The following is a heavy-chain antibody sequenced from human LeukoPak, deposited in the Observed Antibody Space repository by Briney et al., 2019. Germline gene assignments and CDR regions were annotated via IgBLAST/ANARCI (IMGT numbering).Heavy chain of an antibody. J-gene: IGHJ6*03. V-gene: IGHV1-2*02. CDR2: INPNSGGT. Sequence: ASVKVSCKASGYTFTGYYMHWVRQAPGQGLEWMGWINPNSGGTNYAQKFQGRVTMTRDTSISTAYMELSRLRSDDTAVYYCARDRGYCSSTSCYVYYYYYMDVWGKGTTVTVSS. CDR1: GYTFTGYY. D-gene: IGHD2-2*01. CDR3: ARDRGYCSSTSCYVYYYYYMDV.